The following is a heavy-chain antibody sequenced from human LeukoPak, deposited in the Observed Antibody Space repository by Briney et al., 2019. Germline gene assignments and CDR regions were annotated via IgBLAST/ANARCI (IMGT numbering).Heavy chain of an antibody. V-gene: IGHV3-30*03. D-gene: IGHD3-10*01. Sequence: PGGSLRLSCAASGFTFSSYGMHWVRQAPGKGLEWLAVISYDGSNKYYADSVKGRFTISRDNAKNSLYLQMNSLRAEDTAVYYCARDDFYYGSGSLFYFDYWGQGTLVTVSS. CDR2: ISYDGSNK. J-gene: IGHJ4*02. CDR1: GFTFSSYG. CDR3: ARDDFYYGSGSLFYFDY.